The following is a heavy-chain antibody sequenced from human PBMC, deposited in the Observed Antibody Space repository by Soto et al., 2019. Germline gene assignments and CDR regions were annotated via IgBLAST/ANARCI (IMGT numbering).Heavy chain of an antibody. D-gene: IGHD5-18*01. CDR1: GGSISSGDYY. J-gene: IGHJ4*02. Sequence: PSETLSLTCTVSGGSISSGDYYWSWIRQPPGKGLEWIGYIYYSGSTYYNPSLKSRVTISVDTSKNQFSLKLSSVTAADTAVYYCARDSYSYGYLDYFDYWGQGTLVTAPQ. CDR2: IYYSGST. CDR3: ARDSYSYGYLDYFDY. V-gene: IGHV4-30-4*01.